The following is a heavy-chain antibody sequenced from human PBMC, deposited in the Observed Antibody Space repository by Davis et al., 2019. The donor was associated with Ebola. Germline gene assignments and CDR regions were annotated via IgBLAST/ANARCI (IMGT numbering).Heavy chain of an antibody. CDR1: GYSFTNYW. CDR3: ARFYGDYGYYYGMDV. Sequence: PGGSLRLSCKGSGYSFTNYWIGWVRQMPGKGLEWMGIIYPGDSDTRYSPSFQGQVTISADKSISTAYLQWSSLKASDTAMYYCARFYGDYGYYYGMDVWGQGTTVTVSS. V-gene: IGHV5-51*01. J-gene: IGHJ6*02. CDR2: IYPGDSDT. D-gene: IGHD4-17*01.